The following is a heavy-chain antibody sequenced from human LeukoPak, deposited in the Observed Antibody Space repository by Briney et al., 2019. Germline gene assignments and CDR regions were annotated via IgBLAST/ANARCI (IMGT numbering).Heavy chain of an antibody. CDR2: ISGSGGDT. V-gene: IGHV3-23*01. Sequence: GGSLRLSCAASGFTFSSHAGSWVRQAPGKGLEWVSPISGSGGDTYYADSVKGRFTISRDNSKNMVYLQMNSLSAEDTAVYYCAKTTAGYSSGRYPGWPVDYWGQGTLVTVSS. D-gene: IGHD6-19*01. CDR1: GFTFSSHA. CDR3: AKTTAGYSSGRYPGWPVDY. J-gene: IGHJ4*02.